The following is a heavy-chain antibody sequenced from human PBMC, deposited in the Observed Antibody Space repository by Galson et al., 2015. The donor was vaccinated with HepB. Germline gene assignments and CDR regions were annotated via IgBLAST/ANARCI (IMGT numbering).Heavy chain of an antibody. Sequence: SLRLSCAASGFNFSDNYMTWIRQAPGKGLEWVSYISRSGAAKFYADSVKGRFTVSRDNTTNSVFLQMSSLRAEDTAFYYCATYGGAWSAFFEHWGQGALVTVSS. CDR3: ATYGGAWSAFFEH. J-gene: IGHJ4*02. CDR2: ISRSGAAK. D-gene: IGHD2-21*01. V-gene: IGHV3-11*01. CDR1: GFNFSDNY.